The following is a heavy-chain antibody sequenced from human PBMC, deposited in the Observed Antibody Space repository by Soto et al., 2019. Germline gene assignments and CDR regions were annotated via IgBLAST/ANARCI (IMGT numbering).Heavy chain of an antibody. Sequence: PSETLSLTCSFSVYSIISITEYLCCFRQPPWNWLELIGNIYYSVSTDYNPSLKRRVTISVDTSQKDFSLKLTSVTAADTAVYYSAILVANHYYFEYWRKGHRVNVSS. CDR2: IYYSVST. J-gene: IGHJ4*02. D-gene: IGHD2-15*01. CDR3: AILVANHYYFEY. V-gene: IGHV4-39*02. CDR1: VYSIISITEY.